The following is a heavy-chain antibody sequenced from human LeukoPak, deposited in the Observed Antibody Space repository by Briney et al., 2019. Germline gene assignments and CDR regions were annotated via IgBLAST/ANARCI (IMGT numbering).Heavy chain of an antibody. Sequence: GGSLRLSCAASGFTFSSYWMSWVRQAPGKGLEWVANIKQDGSEKYYVDSVKGRFTISRDNAKNSLYLQMNSLRAEDTAVYYCARAYWYNWNYVFDYWGQGTLVTVSS. CDR2: IKQDGSEK. V-gene: IGHV3-7*01. D-gene: IGHD1-7*01. J-gene: IGHJ4*02. CDR1: GFTFSSYW. CDR3: ARAYWYNWNYVFDY.